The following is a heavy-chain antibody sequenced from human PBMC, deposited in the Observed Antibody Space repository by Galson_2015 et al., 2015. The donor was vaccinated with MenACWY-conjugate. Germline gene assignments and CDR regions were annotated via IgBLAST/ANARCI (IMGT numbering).Heavy chain of an antibody. CDR2: IIPILGIA. V-gene: IGHV1-69*02. D-gene: IGHD3-10*01. CDR3: ARYGGSSYYFDY. CDR1: GGTFSSYT. Sequence: SVKVSCKASGGTFSSYTISWVRQAPGQGLEWMGRIIPILGIANYAQKFQGRVTITADKSTSTAYMELSSLRSEDTAVYYCARYGGSSYYFDYWGQGTLVTVSS. J-gene: IGHJ4*02.